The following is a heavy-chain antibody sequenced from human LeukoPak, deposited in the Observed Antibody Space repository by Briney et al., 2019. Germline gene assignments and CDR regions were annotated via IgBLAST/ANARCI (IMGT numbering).Heavy chain of an antibody. D-gene: IGHD2-15*01. CDR1: GFTFSSYW. CDR3: ARISYSRNFDY. CDR2: INSDGSST. J-gene: IGHJ4*02. V-gene: IGHV3-74*01. Sequence: GGSLRLSCAASGFTFSSYWMHWVRQAPGKGLVWVSGINSDGSSTSYADSVKGRFTISRDNAKNRLYLQMNSLRAEDTAVYYCARISYSRNFDYWGQGTLVTVSS.